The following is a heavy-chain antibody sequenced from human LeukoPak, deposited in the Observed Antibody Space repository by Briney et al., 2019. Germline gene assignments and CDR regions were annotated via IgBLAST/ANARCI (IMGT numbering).Heavy chain of an antibody. CDR2: ISGSGGST. D-gene: IGHD3-10*01. CDR1: GFTFSSYA. CDR3: AKVTYYYGSGSEYYFDY. J-gene: IGHJ4*02. Sequence: GGSLRLSCAASGFTFSSYAMSWVRQAPGKGLEWVSAISGSGGSTYYADSVKGRFIISRDNSKNTLYLQMNSLRAEDTAVYYCAKVTYYYGSGSEYYFDYWGQGTLVTVSS. V-gene: IGHV3-23*01.